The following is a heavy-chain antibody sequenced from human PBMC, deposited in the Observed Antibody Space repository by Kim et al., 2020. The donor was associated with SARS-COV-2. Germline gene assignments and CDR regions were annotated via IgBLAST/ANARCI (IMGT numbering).Heavy chain of an antibody. D-gene: IGHD1-1*01. CDR1: GFIFSGSA. Sequence: GGSLRLSCAASGFIFSGSAMHWVRQASGKGLEWVGRIRSKANSYATAYAASVQGRFTISRDDSKTTTYLQMNSLKTEETAVYYCTRVPGTTLAFCDAFDIWGQGKMIPVSS. CDR2: IRSKANSYAT. CDR3: TRVPGTTLAFCDAFDI. V-gene: IGHV3-73*01. J-gene: IGHJ3*02.